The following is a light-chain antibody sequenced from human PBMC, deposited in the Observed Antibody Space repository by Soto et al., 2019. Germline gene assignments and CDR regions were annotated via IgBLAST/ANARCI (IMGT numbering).Light chain of an antibody. J-gene: IGKJ1*01. CDR2: KAS. Sequence: DIQMTQSPSTLSASVGDRVTITCRASQSISSWLAWYQQKPGKAPKLLIYKASSLESGLPSRFSGTGSGTEFTLTISSLQPDDFATYYCQQYSNYWTFGQGTKVEIK. V-gene: IGKV1-5*03. CDR3: QQYSNYWT. CDR1: QSISSW.